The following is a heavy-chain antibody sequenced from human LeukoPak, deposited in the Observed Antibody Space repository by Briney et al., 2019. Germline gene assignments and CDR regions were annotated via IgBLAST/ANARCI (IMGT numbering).Heavy chain of an antibody. Sequence: PGGSLRLSCAASGFTFSDYYMSWIRQAPGKGLEWVSYISSSGITRYYADSVKGRFTMSRDNAKNSVHLQMNSLRAEDTAVYYCARDLKGVAHFFEYWGQGSLVTVSS. D-gene: IGHD3-10*01. V-gene: IGHV3-11*04. CDR2: ISSSGITR. CDR1: GFTFSDYY. CDR3: ARDLKGVAHFFEY. J-gene: IGHJ4*02.